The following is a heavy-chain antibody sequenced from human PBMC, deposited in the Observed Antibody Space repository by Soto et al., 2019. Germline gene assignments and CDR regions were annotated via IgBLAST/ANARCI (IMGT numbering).Heavy chain of an antibody. Sequence: GGSLRLSCAASGFTFSSYSMNWVRQAPGKGLEWVSYISSSSSTIYYADSVKGRFTISRDNAKNSLYLQMNSLRAEDTAVYYCAKDLSLGGFVAGDLDYWGHGTLVTVSS. CDR3: AKDLSLGGFVAGDLDY. D-gene: IGHD6-19*01. V-gene: IGHV3-48*01. J-gene: IGHJ4*01. CDR2: ISSSSSTI. CDR1: GFTFSSYS.